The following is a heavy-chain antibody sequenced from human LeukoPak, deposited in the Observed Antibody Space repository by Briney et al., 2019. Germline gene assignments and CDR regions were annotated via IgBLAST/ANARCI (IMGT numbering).Heavy chain of an antibody. Sequence: PGGSLRLSCAASGFTFSGYEMNWVRQAPGKGLEWVSYISSSGSTIYYADSVKGRFTISRDNAKNSLYLQMNSLRAEDTAVYYCARDYDFWSGYFGNWFDPWGQGTLVTVSS. D-gene: IGHD3-3*01. CDR3: ARDYDFWSGYFGNWFDP. CDR2: ISSSGSTI. CDR1: GFTFSGYE. J-gene: IGHJ5*02. V-gene: IGHV3-48*03.